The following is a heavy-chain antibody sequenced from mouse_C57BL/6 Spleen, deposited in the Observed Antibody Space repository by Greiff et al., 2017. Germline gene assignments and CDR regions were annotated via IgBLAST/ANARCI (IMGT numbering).Heavy chain of an antibody. CDR3: ARSGTGTRGNAMDY. Sequence: QVQLQQPGAELVRPGSSVKLSCKASGYTFTSYWMHWVKQRPIQGLEWIGNIDPSDSETHYNQKFKDKATLTVDKSSSTAYMQLSRLTSEDSAVYYCARSGTGTRGNAMDYWGQGTSVTVSS. V-gene: IGHV1-52*01. J-gene: IGHJ4*01. CDR2: IDPSDSET. D-gene: IGHD4-1*01. CDR1: GYTFTSYW.